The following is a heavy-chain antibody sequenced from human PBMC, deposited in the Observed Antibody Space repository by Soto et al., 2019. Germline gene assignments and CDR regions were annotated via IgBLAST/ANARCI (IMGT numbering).Heavy chain of an antibody. V-gene: IGHV4-30-4*01. CDR1: GGSISSGDYY. CDR2: IYYSGST. Sequence: QVQLQESGPGLVKPSQTLSLTCTVSGGSISSGDYYWSWIRQPPGKGLEWIGYIYYSGSTYYNPSPKRAVTISQDTSKNLFAQTLSSVPAADTAVYCCAIYGGNPVSFDYWGQGTLVTISS. D-gene: IGHD4-17*01. CDR3: AIYGGNPVSFDY. J-gene: IGHJ4*02.